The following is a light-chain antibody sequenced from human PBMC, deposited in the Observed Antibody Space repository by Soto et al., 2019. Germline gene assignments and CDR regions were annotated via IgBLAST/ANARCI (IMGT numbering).Light chain of an antibody. Sequence: EIVLTQSPGTLSLCPGDTATLSCRASQSVSSTYLAWYQQKPGQAPRLLIYGASGKATGIPDRFSGSGSGTDVPRTITRLQPEVFAVSYCQQYGAAITFGRGTRREI. CDR2: GAS. CDR1: QSVSSTY. V-gene: IGKV3-20*01. J-gene: IGKJ5*01. CDR3: QQYGAAIT.